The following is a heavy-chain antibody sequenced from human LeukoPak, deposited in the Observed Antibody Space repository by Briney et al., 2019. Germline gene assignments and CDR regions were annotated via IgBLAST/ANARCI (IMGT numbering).Heavy chain of an antibody. V-gene: IGHV3-23*01. CDR3: ATTLGIVGY. CDR2: IRGSGGST. D-gene: IGHD7-27*01. Sequence: HPGGSLRLSCAASGFTFSSYWMSWVRQAPGKGLEWVSGIRGSGGSTYYADSVKGRFTISRDNSKNTLYLQMNSLGAEDTAVYYCATTLGIVGYWGQGTLVTVSS. J-gene: IGHJ4*02. CDR1: GFTFSSYW.